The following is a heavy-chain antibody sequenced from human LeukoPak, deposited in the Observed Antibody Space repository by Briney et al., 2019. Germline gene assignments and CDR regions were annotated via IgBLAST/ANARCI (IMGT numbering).Heavy chain of an antibody. CDR2: INHSGST. Sequence: PSETLSLTRAVSGGSISSGGYYWSWIRQPPGKGLEWIGEINHSGSTNYNPSLKSRVTISVDTSKNQFSLKLSSVTAADTAVYYCARGQTIVGATGDFWGQGTLVTVSS. J-gene: IGHJ4*02. CDR1: GGSISSGGYY. D-gene: IGHD1-26*01. V-gene: IGHV4-34*01. CDR3: ARGQTIVGATGDF.